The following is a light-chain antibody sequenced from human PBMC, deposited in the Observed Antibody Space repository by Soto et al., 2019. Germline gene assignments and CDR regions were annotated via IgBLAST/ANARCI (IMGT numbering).Light chain of an antibody. CDR3: QQIYSAPLT. CDR2: AAS. V-gene: IGKV1-39*01. Sequence: DIQMTQSPSSLSASVGDRVTITCRASQSITTYLNWYRQKPGKAPKLLIYAASSLQSGVQSRFSGSGSETEVTLSISSLQPEDFATYFCQQIYSAPLTFGGGTKVEIK. CDR1: QSITTY. J-gene: IGKJ4*01.